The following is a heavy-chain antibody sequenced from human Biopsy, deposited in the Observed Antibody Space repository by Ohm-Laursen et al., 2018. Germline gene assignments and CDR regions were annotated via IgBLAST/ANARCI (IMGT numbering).Heavy chain of an antibody. Sequence: ASVKVSCKVSGYSLSEVSMHWVRQAPGQGLGWMGGFAPENGRIVYSQKFQGRVTMTEDTSTSTAYMEVWSLRSDDTAVYYGARTVDTVVVTPSDHWGQGTLVTVSS. CDR2: FAPENGRI. CDR3: ARTVDTVVVTPSDH. V-gene: IGHV1-24*01. CDR1: GYSLSEVS. J-gene: IGHJ4*02. D-gene: IGHD5-18*01.